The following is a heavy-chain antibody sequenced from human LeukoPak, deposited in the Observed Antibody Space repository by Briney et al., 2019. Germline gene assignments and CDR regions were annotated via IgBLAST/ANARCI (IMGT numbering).Heavy chain of an antibody. CDR2: ISAYNGNT. J-gene: IGHJ4*02. D-gene: IGHD3-22*01. CDR1: GYTFTSYG. V-gene: IGHV1-18*01. CDR3: ARDELNYYDSSGYYL. Sequence: GASVKVSCKASGYTFTSYGISWLRQAPGQGLEWMGWISAYNGNTNYAQKLQGRVTMTTDTSTSTAYMELRSLRSDDTAVYYCARDELNYYDSSGYYLWGQGTLVTVSS.